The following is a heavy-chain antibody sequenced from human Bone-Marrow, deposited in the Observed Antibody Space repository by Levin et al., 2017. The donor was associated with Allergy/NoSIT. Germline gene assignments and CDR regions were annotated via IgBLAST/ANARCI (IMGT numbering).Heavy chain of an antibody. J-gene: IGHJ4*02. Sequence: HSQTLSLTCTVSGGSLTSYFWNWIRQPPGKGLEWIGYIYYSGSTNYNPSLKSRVTISVDTSKNQFSLKLRSVTAADTAIYYCARDGPIVGATNWGQGTLVTVSS. CDR2: IYYSGST. D-gene: IGHD1-26*01. CDR1: GGSLTSYF. V-gene: IGHV4-59*01. CDR3: ARDGPIVGATN.